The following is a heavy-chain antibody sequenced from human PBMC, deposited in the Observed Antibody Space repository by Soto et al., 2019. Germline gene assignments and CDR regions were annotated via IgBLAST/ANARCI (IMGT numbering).Heavy chain of an antibody. CDR2: ISYDGSNK. J-gene: IGHJ5*02. CDR1: GFTFSSYG. Sequence: QVQLVESGAGVVQPGRSMRLSCAASGFTFSSYGMHSVRQAPGKGLAWVAVISYDGSNKYYADSVKGRFTISRDHFKNTLYLQMNRLSAEDTAVYYCAGAEIFGVVMGWSDPEGQGPLVTVSS. D-gene: IGHD3-3*01. V-gene: IGHV3-30*03. CDR3: AGAEIFGVVMGWSDP.